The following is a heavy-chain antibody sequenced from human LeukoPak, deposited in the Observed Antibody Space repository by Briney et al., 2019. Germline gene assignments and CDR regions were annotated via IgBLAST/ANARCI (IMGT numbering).Heavy chain of an antibody. D-gene: IGHD6-13*01. CDR3: ATAHTGYSSSCPFAY. Sequence: ASVKVSCKVSGYTLTELSMHWVRQAPGKGLEWMGGFDPEDGETIYAQKFQGRVTMTEDTSTDTAYMELSSLRSEDTAVYYCATAHTGYSSSCPFAYWGQGTLVTVSS. V-gene: IGHV1-24*01. CDR2: FDPEDGET. CDR1: GYTLTELS. J-gene: IGHJ4*02.